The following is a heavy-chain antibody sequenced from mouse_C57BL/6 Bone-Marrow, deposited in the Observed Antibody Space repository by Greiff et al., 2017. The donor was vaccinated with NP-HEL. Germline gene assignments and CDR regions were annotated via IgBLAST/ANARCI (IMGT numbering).Heavy chain of an antibody. CDR2: INSDGGST. V-gene: IGHV5-2*01. J-gene: IGHJ2*01. CDR3: ARSAARLRNYFDY. CDR1: EYEFPSHD. D-gene: IGHD1-1*01. Sequence: EVMLVESGGGLVQPGESLKLSCESNEYEFPSHDMSWVRKTPEKRLELVADINSDGGSTYYPDTMESSSILSTDNTWQTSYLQLSSLRSEDTAVYYCARSAARLRNYFDYWGQGTTLTVSS.